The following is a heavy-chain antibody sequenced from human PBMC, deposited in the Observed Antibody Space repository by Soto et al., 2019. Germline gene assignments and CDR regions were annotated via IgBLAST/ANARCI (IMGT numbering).Heavy chain of an antibody. Sequence: SETLSLTCSVSGGSISSYYWSWIRQPPGKGLEWIAYIYYSATSYNPSLKSRVSISLDTSKNQFSLMLESVTATDTAVYYCARHGFGSLHGLVDVWGQGTTVTVSS. D-gene: IGHD3-10*01. V-gene: IGHV4-59*08. CDR3: ARHGFGSLHGLVDV. CDR2: IYYSAT. J-gene: IGHJ6*02. CDR1: GGSISSYY.